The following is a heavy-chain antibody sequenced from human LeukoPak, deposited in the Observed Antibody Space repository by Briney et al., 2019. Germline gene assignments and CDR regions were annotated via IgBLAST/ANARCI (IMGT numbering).Heavy chain of an antibody. CDR3: ARSFDY. J-gene: IGHJ4*02. CDR2: ISADNGNT. Sequence: ASVSVSCKASGYTFTSYGISWVRQAPGQGLGWMGWISADNGNTEYSQKFQGRVSMTTDTSTSTAYMDLRSLRSDDTAVYYCARSFDYWGQGTLVTVSS. V-gene: IGHV1-18*01. CDR1: GYTFTSYG.